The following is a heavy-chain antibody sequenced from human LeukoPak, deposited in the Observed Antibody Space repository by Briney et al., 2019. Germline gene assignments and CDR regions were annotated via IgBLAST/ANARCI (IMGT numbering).Heavy chain of an antibody. CDR3: APDAFDI. CDR2: INSYWSRT. V-gene: IGHV3-74*01. CDR1: GFTFNSYW. Sequence: GGSLRLSCAASGFTFNSYWLHWVRQAPGKGLVWVSRINSYWSRTSYADSEKGRFTISRDNAKNTLYLQMNSLRAEDTAVYYCAPDAFDIWGQGTMVTVSS. J-gene: IGHJ3*02.